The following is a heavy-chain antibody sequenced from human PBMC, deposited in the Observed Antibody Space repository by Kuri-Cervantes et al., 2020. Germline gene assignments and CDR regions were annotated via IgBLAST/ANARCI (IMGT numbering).Heavy chain of an antibody. Sequence: GESLKISCAASGFTFDNYAMSWVRQAPGKGLEWISGISGSGGSTYYADSVKGRFTISRDNSKNTLYLQMNSLRAEDTAVYYCARDITMIVVARGGMDVWGQGTTVTVSS. D-gene: IGHD3-22*01. CDR2: ISGSGGST. CDR1: GFTFDNYA. J-gene: IGHJ6*02. V-gene: IGHV3-23*01. CDR3: ARDITMIVVARGGMDV.